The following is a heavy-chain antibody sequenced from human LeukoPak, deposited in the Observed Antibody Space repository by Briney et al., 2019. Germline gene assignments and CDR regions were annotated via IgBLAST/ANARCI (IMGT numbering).Heavy chain of an antibody. Sequence: PGGSLRLSCAASGFTFSSYSMNWVRQAPGKGLEWVSSISSSSSYIYYADSVKGRFTISRDNAKNSLHLQMNSLRAEDTAVYYCARVPGAAMEYYFDYWGQGTLVTVSS. D-gene: IGHD5-18*01. CDR2: ISSSSSYI. CDR3: ARVPGAAMEYYFDY. CDR1: GFTFSSYS. J-gene: IGHJ4*02. V-gene: IGHV3-21*01.